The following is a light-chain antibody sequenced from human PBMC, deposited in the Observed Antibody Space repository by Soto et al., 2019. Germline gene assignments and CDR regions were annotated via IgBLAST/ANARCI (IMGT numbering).Light chain of an antibody. Sequence: DIQMTQSPSSLSAYVGDRVTITCRASQGISNYLAWYQQKPGKVPKLLIYAASTLQSGVPSRFSGSGSGTDFTLTISSLQPEDVATYYCQKYNSAPCTLGQGTRLEIK. J-gene: IGKJ5*01. V-gene: IGKV1-27*01. CDR1: QGISNY. CDR2: AAS. CDR3: QKYNSAPCT.